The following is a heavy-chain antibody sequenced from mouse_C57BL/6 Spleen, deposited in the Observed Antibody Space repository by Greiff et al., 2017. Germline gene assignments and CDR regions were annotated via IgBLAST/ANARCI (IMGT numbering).Heavy chain of an antibody. CDR2: ISDGGSYT. J-gene: IGHJ2*01. CDR1: GFTFSSYA. Sequence: EVKLMESGGGLVKPGGSLKLSCAASGFTFSSYAMSWVRQTPEKRLEWVATISDGGSYTYYPDNVKGRFTISRDNAKNNLYLQMSHLKSEDTAMYYCAGTGSWRQGTTLTVSS. D-gene: IGHD3-1*01. CDR3: AGTGS. V-gene: IGHV5-4*03.